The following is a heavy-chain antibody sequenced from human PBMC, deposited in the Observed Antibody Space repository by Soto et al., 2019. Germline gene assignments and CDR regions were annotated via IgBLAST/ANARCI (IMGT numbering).Heavy chain of an antibody. V-gene: IGHV3-21*01. CDR1: GFSFSIHS. CDR3: AEVSPHSATQLPRH. D-gene: IGHD1-1*01. CDR2: ISSSNTYI. Sequence: GGSLTLSCAASGFSFSIHSMTWVRQAPGKGLEWVSSISSSNTYIYYAESVKGRFTISRDNAKNSLYLQMNSLSAEATAVYYDAEVSPHSATQLPRHWGLGPLVTVSS. J-gene: IGHJ4*02.